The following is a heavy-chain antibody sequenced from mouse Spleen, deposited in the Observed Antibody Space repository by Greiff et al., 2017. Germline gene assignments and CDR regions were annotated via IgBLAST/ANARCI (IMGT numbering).Heavy chain of an antibody. J-gene: IGHJ2*01. CDR1: GFTIKNTY. CDR3: AKSHGYDVGCFDY. CDR2: IDPANGNT. Sequence: EVQLQQSVAELVRPGASVKLSCTASGFTIKNTYMHWVKQRPEQGLEWIGRIDPANGNTNYAPKFQGKATITADTSSNTGYLQLSSLTSEDTAIYYCAKSHGYDVGCFDYWGQGTTLTGSS. D-gene: IGHD2-2*01. V-gene: IGHV14-3*01.